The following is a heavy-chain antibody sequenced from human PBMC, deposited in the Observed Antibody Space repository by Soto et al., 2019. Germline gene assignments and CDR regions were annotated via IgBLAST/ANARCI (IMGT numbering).Heavy chain of an antibody. CDR2: IGGIGTST. D-gene: IGHD6-25*01. J-gene: IGHJ6*02. CDR1: GFTFSSYA. CDR3: ARDRGNMDV. Sequence: PGGSLRLSCVASGFTFSSYAMSWVRQAPGKGLGWVSAIGGIGTSTYYADSVKGRFTMSRDNSKNTLYLQMNSLRTDDTAVYYCARDRGNMDVWGQGTTVTVSS. V-gene: IGHV3-23*01.